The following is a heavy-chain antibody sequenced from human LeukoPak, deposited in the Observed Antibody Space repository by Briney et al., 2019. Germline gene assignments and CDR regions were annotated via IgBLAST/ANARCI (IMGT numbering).Heavy chain of an antibody. Sequence: SETLSLTCTVSGGSISSYYWSWIRQPAGKGLEGIGRIYYSGSTYYNPSLKSRVTISVDTSKNQFSLKLSSVTAADTAVYYCASVSSSWYSGSRGWFDPWGQGTLVTVSS. CDR3: ASVSSSWYSGSRGWFDP. J-gene: IGHJ5*02. CDR2: IYYSGST. V-gene: IGHV4-59*05. D-gene: IGHD6-13*01. CDR1: GGSISSYY.